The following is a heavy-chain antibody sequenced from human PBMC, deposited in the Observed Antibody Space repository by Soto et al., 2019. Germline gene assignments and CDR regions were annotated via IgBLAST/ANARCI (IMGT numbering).Heavy chain of an antibody. Sequence: ASVKVSCKASGYTFTSYDINWVRQATGQGLEWMGWMNPNSGNTGYAQKFQGRVTMTTDTSTSTAYMELRSLRSDDTAVYYCARISVGRYGMDVWGQGTTVTVSS. CDR2: MNPNSGNT. J-gene: IGHJ6*02. CDR3: ARISVGRYGMDV. V-gene: IGHV1-8*01. CDR1: GYTFTSYD.